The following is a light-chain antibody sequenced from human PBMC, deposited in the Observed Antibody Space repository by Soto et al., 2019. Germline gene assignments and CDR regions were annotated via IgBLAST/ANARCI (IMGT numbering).Light chain of an antibody. Sequence: QSALTXPASVSGSPGQSITISCTGTSSDVGSYNLVSWYQQHPGKAPKLMIYEVSKRPSGVSNRFSGSKSGNTASLTISGLQAEDEADYYCCSYAGSSTWVFGGGTKLTVL. CDR1: SSDVGSYNL. CDR2: EVS. CDR3: CSYAGSSTWV. V-gene: IGLV2-23*02. J-gene: IGLJ3*02.